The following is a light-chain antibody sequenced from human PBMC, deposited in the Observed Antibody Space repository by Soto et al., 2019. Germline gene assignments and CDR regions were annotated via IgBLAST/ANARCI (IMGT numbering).Light chain of an antibody. Sequence: DIQMTQSPSSLSASVGDRVTITCRASQSISSYLNWYQQKPGKAPKLLIYAASSLQSGVPSRFSGSGSGTDFSLTISRLEPEDFAVYYCQQYGSSPCTFGQGTKVDIK. CDR2: AAS. CDR1: QSISSY. CDR3: QQYGSSPCT. V-gene: IGKV1-39*01. J-gene: IGKJ1*01.